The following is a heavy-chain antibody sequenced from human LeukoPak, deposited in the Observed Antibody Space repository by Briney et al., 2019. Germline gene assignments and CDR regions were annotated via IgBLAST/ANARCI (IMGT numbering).Heavy chain of an antibody. CDR2: ITPIFGTA. CDR3: ASASSYGSGSYLFDY. V-gene: IGHV1-69*01. D-gene: IGHD3-10*01. J-gene: IGHJ4*02. Sequence: GSSVKVSCKAYGGTFIRFTISWVRQAPGQGFEWMGGITPIFGTANFAQKFQGRVTITADESTSTAYMELSSLRSEDTAVYYCASASSYGSGSYLFDYWGQGTLVTVSS. CDR1: GGTFIRFT.